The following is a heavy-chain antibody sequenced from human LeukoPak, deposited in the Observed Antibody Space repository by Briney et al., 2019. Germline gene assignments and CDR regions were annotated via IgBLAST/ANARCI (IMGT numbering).Heavy chain of an antibody. CDR2: ISYSGDTT. D-gene: IGHD3-3*01. CDR3: AKRSGGTFGFFDS. J-gene: IGHJ4*02. CDR1: GFTFNNYP. Sequence: GASLRLSCAATGFTFNNYPMSWIRQDPGKGLEWVSAISYSGDTTHYADTVTGRFTIFRDNSKNTLFVQMNSLRAEDTAIYYCAKRSGGTFGFFDSWGRGSLVTVSS. V-gene: IGHV3-23*01.